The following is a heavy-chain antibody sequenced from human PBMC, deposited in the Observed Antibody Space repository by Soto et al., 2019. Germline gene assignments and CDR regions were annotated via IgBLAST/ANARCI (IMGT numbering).Heavy chain of an antibody. CDR3: ARGTATDQLDP. Sequence: ASVKVSCKASGYTFTRYTMNWVRQAPGQRLEWMGWINPDNGNTKSSQKFQDRVIITRDTSASTAYMDLSSLRSEDTAVYYCARGTATDQLDPWGQGTLVTVSS. D-gene: IGHD2-2*01. CDR2: INPDNGNT. J-gene: IGHJ5*02. CDR1: GYTFTRYT. V-gene: IGHV1-3*01.